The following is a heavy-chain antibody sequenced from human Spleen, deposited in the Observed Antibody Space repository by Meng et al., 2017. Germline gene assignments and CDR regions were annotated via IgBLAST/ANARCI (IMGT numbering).Heavy chain of an antibody. CDR3: ARGLLLAALRN. V-gene: IGHV4-4*02. J-gene: IGHJ4*02. Sequence: QVQLQESGPGLAKPSGTLSLTCAVSGASISSNNWWSWVRQPPGKGLEWIGEIFHGGSTNYNPSLKSRVTISVDMSKNQFSLKLSSVTAADTAVYYCARGLLLAALRNWGQGTLVTVSS. CDR1: GASISSNNW. CDR2: IFHGGST. D-gene: IGHD6-6*01.